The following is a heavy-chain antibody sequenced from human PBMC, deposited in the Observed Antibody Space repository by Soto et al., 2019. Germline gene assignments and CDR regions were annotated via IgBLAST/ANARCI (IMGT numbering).Heavy chain of an antibody. CDR3: ARDRITMVRGVIRGYYYYGMDV. CDR2: INHSGST. V-gene: IGHV4-34*01. CDR1: GGSFSGYY. J-gene: IGHJ6*02. Sequence: SETLSLTCAVYGGSFSGYYWSWIRQPPGKGLEWIGEINHSGSTNYNPSLKSRVTISVDTSKNQFSLKLSSVTAADTAVYYCARDRITMVRGVIRGYYYYGMDVWGQGTTVTV. D-gene: IGHD3-10*01.